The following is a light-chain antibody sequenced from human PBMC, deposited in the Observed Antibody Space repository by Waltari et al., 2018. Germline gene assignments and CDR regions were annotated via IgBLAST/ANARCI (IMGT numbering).Light chain of an antibody. J-gene: IGLJ3*02. CDR1: SSDGGFYNY. CDR3: NSYTRGSSWV. CDR2: DVS. V-gene: IGLV2-14*01. Sequence: SALTQPASVSGSPGQSITISCTGTSSDGGFYNYVSWYQQHPGNAPKLLIYDVSERPPGVSNRFSGSKSANTASLTISGLQADDEADYHCNSYTRGSSWVFGGGTKLTVL.